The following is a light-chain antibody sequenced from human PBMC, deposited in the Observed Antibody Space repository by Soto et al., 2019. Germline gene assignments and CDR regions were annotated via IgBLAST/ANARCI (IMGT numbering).Light chain of an antibody. CDR3: GSYAGSYTFV. V-gene: IGLV2-11*01. CDR2: DVS. CDR1: SSDVGGYNY. J-gene: IGLJ3*02. Sequence: QSALTQPRSVSGSPGQSVTISCTGPSSDVGGYNYVSWYQQHPGKAPKLMIYDVSKRPSGVPDRFSGSKSGNPASLTISGLQAEDESDYYCGSYAGSYTFVFGGGTKLTVL.